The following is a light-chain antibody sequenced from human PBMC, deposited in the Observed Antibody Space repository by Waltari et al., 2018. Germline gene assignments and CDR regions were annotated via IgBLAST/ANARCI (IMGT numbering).Light chain of an antibody. CDR2: QDS. V-gene: IGLV3-1*01. CDR3: QAWDSSTVV. J-gene: IGLJ2*01. Sequence: SYELTQPPSVSVPPGHTPSITSPAHNLGATHACWYQQKPGQSPVLVIYQDSKRPPGIPERFSGSNSGNTATLTISGTQAMDEADYYCQAWDSSTVVFGGGTKLTVL. CDR1: NLGATH.